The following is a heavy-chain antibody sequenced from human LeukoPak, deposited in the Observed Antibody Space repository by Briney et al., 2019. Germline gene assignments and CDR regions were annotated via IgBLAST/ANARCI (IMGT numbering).Heavy chain of an antibody. J-gene: IGHJ4*02. CDR1: GFSFNSYA. CDR2: VSGRGERT. CDR3: GVADIWQWSSDQGN. Sequence: AGGSLRLSCAASGFSFNSYAMSWVCQAPGKGLEWVSAVSGRGERTYYADSVKGRFTISRDNSKNTLFLQMLSLRVEDTAVYYCGVADIWQWSSDQGNWGQGTLVTVSS. D-gene: IGHD6-19*01. V-gene: IGHV3-23*01.